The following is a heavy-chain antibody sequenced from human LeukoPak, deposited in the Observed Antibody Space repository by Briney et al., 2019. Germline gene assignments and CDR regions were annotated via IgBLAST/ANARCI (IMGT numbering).Heavy chain of an antibody. J-gene: IGHJ6*03. CDR3: AKDSYYYGSGSDFYYYYYMDV. CDR2: IRFDGSHK. V-gene: IGHV3-30*02. CDR1: GFSFSNYG. Sequence: GGSLRLSCAASGFSFSNYGMHWVRQAPGKGLEWVAFIRFDGSHKYYADSVRGRFTISRDNSKNTLYLKMNSQRPEDTAVYYCAKDSYYYGSGSDFYYYYYMDVWGKGTTVTISS. D-gene: IGHD3-10*01.